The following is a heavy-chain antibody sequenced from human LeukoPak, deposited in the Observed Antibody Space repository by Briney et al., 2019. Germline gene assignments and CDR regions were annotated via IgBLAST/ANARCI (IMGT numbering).Heavy chain of an antibody. D-gene: IGHD6-19*01. CDR2: INTDGTVT. CDR1: GFTFSKYW. CDR3: ATKQWLAPPPDS. Sequence: GGSLRLSCAASGFTFSKYWMLWVRQAPGKGLESVSRINTDGTVTTYADSVKDRFTVSRDNADNTMFLQMNSVRDEDTAVYYCATKQWLAPPPDSWGQGTPVTVSS. V-gene: IGHV3-74*01. J-gene: IGHJ4*02.